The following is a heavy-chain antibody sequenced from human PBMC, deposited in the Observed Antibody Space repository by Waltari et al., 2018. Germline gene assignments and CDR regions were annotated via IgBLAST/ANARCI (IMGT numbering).Heavy chain of an antibody. CDR2: INHSGST. Sequence: QVQLQQWGAGLLKPSETLSLTCAVYGGSFSGYYWSWIRQPPGKGLEWIGEINHSGSTNYNPSLKSRVTISVDTSKNQFSLKLSSVTAVDTAVYYCARGRIAAAGRDGYYFDYWGQGTLVTVSS. V-gene: IGHV4-34*01. CDR3: ARGRIAAAGRDGYYFDY. D-gene: IGHD6-13*01. J-gene: IGHJ4*02. CDR1: GGSFSGYY.